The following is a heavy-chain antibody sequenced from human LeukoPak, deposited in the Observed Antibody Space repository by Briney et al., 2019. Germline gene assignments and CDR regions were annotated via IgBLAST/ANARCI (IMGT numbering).Heavy chain of an antibody. CDR3: ARELGATDFDY. V-gene: IGHV3-23*01. CDR1: GLTFSNYG. J-gene: IGHJ4*02. CDR2: ISSTGGTT. Sequence: GGSLRLSCVASGLTFSNYGISWVRQAPGKGLEWVSAISSTGGTTYYADSVKGHFTISRDNSKNTLYLQMNSLRAEDTAVYYCARELGATDFDYWGQGTLVTVSS. D-gene: IGHD1-26*01.